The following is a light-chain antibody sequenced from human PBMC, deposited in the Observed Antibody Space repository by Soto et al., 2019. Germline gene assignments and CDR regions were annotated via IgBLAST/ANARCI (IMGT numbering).Light chain of an antibody. Sequence: NFMLTQPHSVSESPGKTVTISCTRSSGSIASNYVQWYQQRPGSAPTTAIYEDNQRPSGVPDRFSGSIDSSSNSASLTISGLKTEDEADYYCQSYDSSNQGVVFGGGTKLTVL. CDR3: QSYDSSNQGVV. CDR2: EDN. V-gene: IGLV6-57*04. CDR1: SGSIASNY. J-gene: IGLJ2*01.